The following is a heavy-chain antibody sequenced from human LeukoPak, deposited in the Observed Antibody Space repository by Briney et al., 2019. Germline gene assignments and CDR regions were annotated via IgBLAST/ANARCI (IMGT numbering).Heavy chain of an antibody. CDR1: GFTFSSYS. J-gene: IGHJ4*02. CDR2: ISSTSSTI. D-gene: IGHD3-10*01. V-gene: IGHV3-48*01. CDR3: ARENYASGSYGDY. Sequence: GGSLRLSCAASGFTFSSYSMNWVRQAPGKGLEWVSYISSTSSTIYYADSVKGRFTISRDNAKNSLYLQMNSLRAEDTAVYYCARENYASGSYGDYWGQGTLVTVSS.